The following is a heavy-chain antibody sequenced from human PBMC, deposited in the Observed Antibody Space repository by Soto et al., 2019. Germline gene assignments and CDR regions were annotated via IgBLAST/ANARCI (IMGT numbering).Heavy chain of an antibody. V-gene: IGHV4-4*02. CDR3: ARDTDSSGWPRYYYGMDV. D-gene: IGHD6-19*01. CDR2: IYHSGST. Sequence: SETLSLTCAVSGGSISSSNWWSWVRQPPGKGLEWIGEIYHSGSTNYNPSLKSRVTISVDKSKNQFSLKLSSGTAADTAVYYCARDTDSSGWPRYYYGMDVWGQGTTVTVS. CDR1: GGSISSSNW. J-gene: IGHJ6*02.